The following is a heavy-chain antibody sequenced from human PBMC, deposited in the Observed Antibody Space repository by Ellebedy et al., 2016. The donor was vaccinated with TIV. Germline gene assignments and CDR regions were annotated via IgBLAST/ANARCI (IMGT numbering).Heavy chain of an antibody. D-gene: IGHD3-22*01. J-gene: IGHJ4*02. CDR1: GYSFTSYW. CDR2: IDPSDSYT. Sequence: GESLKISXKGSGYSFTSYWISWVRQMPGKGLEWMGRIDPSDSYTNYSPSFQGHVTISADKSISTAYLQWSSLKASDTAMYYCARPSSSGGYYDSSGYPYWGQGTLVTVSS. V-gene: IGHV5-10-1*01. CDR3: ARPSSSGGYYDSSGYPY.